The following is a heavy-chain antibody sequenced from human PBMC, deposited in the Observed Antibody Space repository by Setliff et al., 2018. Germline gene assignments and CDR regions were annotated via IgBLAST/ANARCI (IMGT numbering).Heavy chain of an antibody. CDR2: IMPGRDT. D-gene: IGHD3-10*01. Sequence: SETLSLTCAVYGDSLSGYYWSWIRQSPKKGLEWIGEIMPGRDTLYSPSLKSRLTITIETSKSQFSLKLSSVTAADTAVYYCARHATYYYGSGNLPFDSWGQGTLVTVSS. CDR3: ARHATYYYGSGNLPFDS. CDR1: GDSLSGYY. V-gene: IGHV4-34*12. J-gene: IGHJ4*02.